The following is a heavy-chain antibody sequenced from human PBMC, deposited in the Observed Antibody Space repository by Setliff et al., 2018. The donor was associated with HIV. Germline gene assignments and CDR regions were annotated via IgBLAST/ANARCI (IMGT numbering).Heavy chain of an antibody. J-gene: IGHJ4*02. CDR1: GFTFSSYG. V-gene: IGHV3-48*01. CDR3: ARVRLYSSALDY. D-gene: IGHD3-22*01. CDR2: ISSSGSTI. Sequence: GFLSLSCAASGFTFSSYGIHWVRQAPGKGLEWVSYISSSGSTIHYADSEKGRFTLSRDTSKNTLSLQMNSLRPEDTAVFYCARVRLYSSALDYWGQGTLVTVSS.